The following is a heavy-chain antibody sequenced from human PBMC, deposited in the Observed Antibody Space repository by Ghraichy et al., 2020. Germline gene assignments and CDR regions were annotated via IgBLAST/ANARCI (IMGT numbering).Heavy chain of an antibody. CDR1: GVSIRGHSYY. D-gene: IGHD5-12*01. Sequence: SETLSLTCTVSGVSIRGHSYYWGWIRQPPGKGLEWIGSIYYSGNTFYNPSLKSRVTISVDTSKDQFSLRLRSVTAADTAVYYCAGHENSGYDSAIDYWGQGTLVTVSS. J-gene: IGHJ4*02. CDR3: AGHENSGYDSAIDY. CDR2: IYYSGNT. V-gene: IGHV4-39*07.